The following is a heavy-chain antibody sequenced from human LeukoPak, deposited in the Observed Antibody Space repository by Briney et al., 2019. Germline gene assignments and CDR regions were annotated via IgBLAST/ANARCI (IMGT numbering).Heavy chain of an antibody. CDR2: ISGSGAST. J-gene: IGHJ4*02. CDR3: ARAGGWELPDYLDY. Sequence: PGGSLRLSCAASGFTFTSYAMNWVRQAPGKGLEWVSAISGSGASTYYADSVKGRFTISRNNSKNTLYLQMDSSVTAVPAGYHCARAGGWELPDYLDYWGQGTLVTVSS. V-gene: IGHV3-23*01. CDR1: GFTFTSYA. D-gene: IGHD1-26*01.